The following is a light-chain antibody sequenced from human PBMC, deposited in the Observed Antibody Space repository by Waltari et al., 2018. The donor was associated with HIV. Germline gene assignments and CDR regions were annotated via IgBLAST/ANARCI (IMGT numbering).Light chain of an antibody. CDR1: SSDVGDSTY. Sequence: QSALTQPRSVSGSPGQSVTISCTGTSSDVGDSTYVSWYRPNPGKVPKRMIYDGSKRPSGVPDRFSGSRSGNTASLTISGLQAEDEADYFCCSYAGNYSYVFGSGSRVTVL. V-gene: IGLV2-11*01. CDR2: DGS. J-gene: IGLJ1*01. CDR3: CSYAGNYSYV.